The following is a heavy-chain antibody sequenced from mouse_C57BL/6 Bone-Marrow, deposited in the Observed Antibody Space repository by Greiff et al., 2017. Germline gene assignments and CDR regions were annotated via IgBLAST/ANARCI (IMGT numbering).Heavy chain of an antibody. CDR3: ARGGTMDY. CDR2: IYPGSGST. D-gene: IGHD2-14*01. Sequence: VQLQQPGAELVKPGASVKMSCKASGYTFTSYWITWVKQRPGQGLEWIGDIYPGSGSTNYNEKFKSKATLTVDISSSTAYMQLSSLTSEDSAVYYCARGGTMDYWGQGTSVTVSS. CDR1: GYTFTSYW. J-gene: IGHJ4*01. V-gene: IGHV1-55*01.